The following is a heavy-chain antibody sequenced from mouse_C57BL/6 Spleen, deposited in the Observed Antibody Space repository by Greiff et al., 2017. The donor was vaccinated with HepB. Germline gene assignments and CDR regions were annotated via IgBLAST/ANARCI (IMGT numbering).Heavy chain of an antibody. CDR1: GYTFTSYW. D-gene: IGHD2-3*01. Sequence: QVQLQQPGAELVRPGSSVKLSCKASGYTFTSYWMDWVKQRPGQGLEWIGNIYPSDSETHYNQKFKDKATLTVDKSSSTAYMQLSSLTSEDSAVYYCARSIYDGYYSWYFDVWGTGTTVTVSS. CDR3: ARSIYDGYYSWYFDV. CDR2: IYPSDSET. V-gene: IGHV1-61*01. J-gene: IGHJ1*03.